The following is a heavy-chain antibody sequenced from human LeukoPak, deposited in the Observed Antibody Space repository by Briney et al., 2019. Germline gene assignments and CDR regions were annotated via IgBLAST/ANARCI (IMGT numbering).Heavy chain of an antibody. CDR2: ISYDGSNK. Sequence: PGGSLRLSCAASGFTFSSYGMHWVRQAPGKGLEWVAVISYDGSNKYYADSVKGRFTISRDNSKNTLYLQMNSLRAEDTAVYYCASQTVTEAAFDIWGQGTMVTVSS. J-gene: IGHJ3*02. D-gene: IGHD4-17*01. CDR3: ASQTVTEAAFDI. V-gene: IGHV3-30*03. CDR1: GFTFSSYG.